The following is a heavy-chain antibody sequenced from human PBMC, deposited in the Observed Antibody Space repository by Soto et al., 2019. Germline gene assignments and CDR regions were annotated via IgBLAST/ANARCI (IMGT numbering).Heavy chain of an antibody. Sequence: SETLSLTCTVSGGSISSGGYYWSWIRQHPGKGLEWIGYIYYSGSTYYNPSLKSRVTISVDTSKNQFSLKLSSVTAADTAVYYCAREFTVSPGYFDYWGQGTLVTVSS. J-gene: IGHJ4*02. V-gene: IGHV4-31*03. CDR2: IYYSGST. CDR3: AREFTVSPGYFDY. CDR1: GGSISSGGYY. D-gene: IGHD4-4*01.